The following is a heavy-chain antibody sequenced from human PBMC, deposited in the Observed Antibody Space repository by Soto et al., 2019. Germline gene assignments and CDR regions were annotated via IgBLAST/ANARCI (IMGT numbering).Heavy chain of an antibody. CDR2: IYYSGST. CDR1: GGSISSSSYY. J-gene: IGHJ4*02. V-gene: IGHV4-39*01. CDR3: ARPSGYYSKIDC. D-gene: IGHD3-22*01. Sequence: QLQLQESGPGLVKPSETLSLTSTVSGGSISSSSYYWGWIRQPPVKGLEWIGSIYYSGSTYYNPSLKSRFTISVDTSQNLFSLMLSSVTAADTAVYYCARPSGYYSKIDCWGQGTLVTVSS.